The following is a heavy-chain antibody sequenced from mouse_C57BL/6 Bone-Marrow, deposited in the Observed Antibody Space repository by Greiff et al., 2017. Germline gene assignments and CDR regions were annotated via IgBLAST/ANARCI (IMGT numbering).Heavy chain of an antibody. CDR2: IYPGGGYT. V-gene: IGHV1-63*01. J-gene: IGHJ2*01. D-gene: IGHD1-1*01. Sequence: QVQLQQSGAELVRPGTSVKMSCKASGYTFTNYWIGWAKQRPGHGLEWIGDIYPGGGYTNYNEKFKGKATLTADKSSSTAYMQFSSLTSEDSAIYYCARREHYYGSSYFDYWGQGTTLTVSS. CDR3: ARREHYYGSSYFDY. CDR1: GYTFTNYW.